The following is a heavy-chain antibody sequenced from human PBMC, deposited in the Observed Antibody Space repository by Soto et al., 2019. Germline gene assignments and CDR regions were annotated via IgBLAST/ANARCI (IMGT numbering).Heavy chain of an antibody. CDR3: ARERYYDTSGYSRQTFDY. Sequence: PSETLSLTCTVSGGSISSGDYYWNWIRQSPGKGLEWIGYISYSGSTYYNPSLKSRVTISVNTSKNQFSLELTSVTAADTAVYYCARERYYDTSGYSRQTFDYWGQGTLVTVSS. V-gene: IGHV4-30-4*01. CDR2: ISYSGST. D-gene: IGHD3-22*01. J-gene: IGHJ4*02. CDR1: GGSISSGDYY.